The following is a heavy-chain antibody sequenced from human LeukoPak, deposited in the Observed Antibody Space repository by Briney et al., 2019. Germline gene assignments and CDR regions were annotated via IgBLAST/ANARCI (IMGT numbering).Heavy chain of an antibody. CDR1: GYSFTSYW. D-gene: IGHD2-2*01. Sequence: GESLKISCKGSGYSFTSYWIGWVRQMPGKGLEWMGIIYPGDSDTRYSPSFQGQVTISADKSISTAYLQWSSLKASDTATYYCARLLGYCSSTSCYGVPYYFDYWGQGTLVTVSS. CDR2: IYPGDSDT. J-gene: IGHJ4*02. V-gene: IGHV5-51*01. CDR3: ARLLGYCSSTSCYGVPYYFDY.